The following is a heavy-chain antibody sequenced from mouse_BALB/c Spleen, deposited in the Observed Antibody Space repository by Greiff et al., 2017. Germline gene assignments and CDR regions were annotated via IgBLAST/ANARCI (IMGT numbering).Heavy chain of an antibody. CDR2: ISYDGSN. CDR1: GYSITSGYY. J-gene: IGHJ4*01. CDR3: ARRPAMDY. V-gene: IGHV3-6*02. Sequence: EVQVVESGPGLVKPSQSLSLTCSVTGYSITSGYYWNWIRQFPGNKLEWMGYISYDGSNNYNPSLKNRISITRDTTKNQFFLKLNSVTTEDTATYYCARRPAMDYWGQGTSVTVSS.